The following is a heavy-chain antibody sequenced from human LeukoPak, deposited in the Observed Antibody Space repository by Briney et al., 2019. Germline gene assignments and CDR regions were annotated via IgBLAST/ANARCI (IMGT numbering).Heavy chain of an antibody. V-gene: IGHV3-20*04. CDR1: GFTFDDYG. J-gene: IGHJ4*02. CDR2: INWNGGST. CDR3: ARVSDSSGYYSAPFDY. Sequence: GGSLRLSCTASGFTFDDYGMSWVRQAPGKGLEWVSGINWNGGSTGYADSVKGRFTISRDNAKNSLYLQMNSLRAEDTALYYCARVSDSSGYYSAPFDYWGQGTLVTVSS. D-gene: IGHD3-22*01.